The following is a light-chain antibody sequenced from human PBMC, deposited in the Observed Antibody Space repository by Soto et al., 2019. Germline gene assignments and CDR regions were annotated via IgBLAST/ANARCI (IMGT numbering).Light chain of an antibody. J-gene: IGKJ4*02. V-gene: IGKV1-5*01. CDR1: QTISRG. CDR3: QQYNSSST. Sequence: DIQMTQAPSTLSASIVDRVTITCRASQTISRGLAWYQQKPGKAPKLLIYDASSLESGVPSRFSGSGSGTEFTLTISSLQPDDFATYYCQQYNSSSTFGGGTKVDI. CDR2: DAS.